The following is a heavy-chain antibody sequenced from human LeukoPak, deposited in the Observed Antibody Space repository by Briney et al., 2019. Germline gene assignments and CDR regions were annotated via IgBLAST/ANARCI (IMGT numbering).Heavy chain of an antibody. D-gene: IGHD3-10*01. CDR2: IKSNTDGGTT. V-gene: IGHV3-15*01. CDR3: ARDYYGSPTH. Sequence: GGSLRLSCAVSGFTFSNAWMTWFRQAPGKGLGWVGRIKSNTDGGTTDYAAPVKGRFIISRDDSKKTLYLQMNSLKTEDTAVYYCARDYYGSPTHWGQGTLVTVSS. J-gene: IGHJ4*02. CDR1: GFTFSNAW.